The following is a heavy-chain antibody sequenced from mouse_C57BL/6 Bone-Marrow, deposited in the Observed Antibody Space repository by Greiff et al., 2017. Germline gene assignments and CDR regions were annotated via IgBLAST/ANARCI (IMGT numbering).Heavy chain of an antibody. CDR1: GFSFNTYA. CDR3: VFRGRDRYFDV. Sequence: EVQLVESGGGLVQPKGSLKLSCAASGFSFNTYAMNWVRQAPGKGLEWVARIRSKSNNYATYYADSVKDRFTISRDDSESMLYLRMNNLKTDDTAMYYCVFRGRDRYFDVWGTGTTVTVSS. D-gene: IGHD3-3*01. CDR2: IRSKSNNYAT. V-gene: IGHV10-1*01. J-gene: IGHJ1*03.